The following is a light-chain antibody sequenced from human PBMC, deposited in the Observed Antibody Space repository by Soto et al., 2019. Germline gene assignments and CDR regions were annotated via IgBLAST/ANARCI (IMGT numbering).Light chain of an antibody. CDR2: DVS. Sequence: DIQMTQSPSTLSASVGDRVTITCRASQSISNWLAWYQQKPGKAPKLLIYDVSSLESGVPSRFSGSGSGTEFTLTISSLQPDDFATYYCHQSNTFWTFGQGTKVEIK. J-gene: IGKJ1*01. CDR3: HQSNTFWT. CDR1: QSISNW. V-gene: IGKV1-5*01.